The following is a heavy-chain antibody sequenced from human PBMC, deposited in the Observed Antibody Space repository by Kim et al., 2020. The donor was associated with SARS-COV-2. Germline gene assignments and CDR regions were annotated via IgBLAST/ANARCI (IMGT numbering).Heavy chain of an antibody. Sequence: GGSLRLSCAASGFTFSTNAMHWVRQAPGKGLEWVAVISYDGSKKYYADSVKGRFTISRDNSKNALYLQMNSLRAEDTALFYCASGGGTPIDAFDIWGQGT. J-gene: IGHJ3*02. CDR1: GFTFSTNA. CDR3: ASGGGTPIDAFDI. D-gene: IGHD3-16*01. CDR2: ISYDGSKK. V-gene: IGHV3-30*04.